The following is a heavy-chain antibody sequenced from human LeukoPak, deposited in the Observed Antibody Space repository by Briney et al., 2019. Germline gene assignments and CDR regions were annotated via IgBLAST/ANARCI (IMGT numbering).Heavy chain of an antibody. J-gene: IGHJ6*02. CDR2: ISSSSSYT. D-gene: IGHD6-6*01. V-gene: IGHV3-11*06. CDR3: ARDKAQDSVYYGMDV. Sequence: PGGSLRLSCAASGFTFSDYYMSWIRQAPGKGLEWVSYISSSSSYTNYADSVKGRFTISRDNARTSLYLQMNSLRAEDTAVYYCARDKAQDSVYYGMDVWGQGTTVTVSS. CDR1: GFTFSDYY.